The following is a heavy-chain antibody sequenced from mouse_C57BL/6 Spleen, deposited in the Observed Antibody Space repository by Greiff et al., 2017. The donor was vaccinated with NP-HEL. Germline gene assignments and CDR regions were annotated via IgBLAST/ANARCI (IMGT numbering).Heavy chain of an antibody. Sequence: EVKLVESGGGLVKPGGSLKLSCAASGFTFSDYGMHWVRQAPEKGLEWVAYISSGSSTLYYADTVKGRFTISRDNAKTTLFLQMTRLGSEDTAMYYCAREGDGAVDYWGQGTTLTVSS. CDR3: AREGDGAVDY. CDR1: GFTFSDYG. CDR2: ISSGSSTL. J-gene: IGHJ2*01. V-gene: IGHV5-17*01. D-gene: IGHD3-3*01.